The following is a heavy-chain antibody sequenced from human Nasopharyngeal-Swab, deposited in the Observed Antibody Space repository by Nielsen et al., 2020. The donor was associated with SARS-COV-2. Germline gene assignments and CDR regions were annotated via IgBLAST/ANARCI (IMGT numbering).Heavy chain of an antibody. J-gene: IGHJ6*03. D-gene: IGHD2-21*01. CDR2: INHSGST. V-gene: IGHV4-34*01. Sequence: SETLSLTCAVYGESFSGYYWSWIRQPPGKGLEWIGEINHSGSTNYNPSLKSRVTISVDTSKNQFSLKLSSVTAADTAVYYCARTMVVVRYYYYYMDVWGKGTTVTVSS. CDR1: GESFSGYY. CDR3: ARTMVVVRYYYYYMDV.